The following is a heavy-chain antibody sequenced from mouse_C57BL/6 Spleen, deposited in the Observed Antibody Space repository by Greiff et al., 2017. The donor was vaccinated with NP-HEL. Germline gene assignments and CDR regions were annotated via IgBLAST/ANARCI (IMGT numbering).Heavy chain of an antibody. J-gene: IGHJ1*03. V-gene: IGHV3-6*01. CDR3: ASPYYDYYWYFDV. CDR1: GYSITSGYY. Sequence: EVHLVESGPGLVKPSQSLSLTCPVTGYSITSGYYWNWIRQFPGNKLEWMGYISYDGSNNYNPSLKNRISITRDTSKNQFFLKLNSVTTEDTAKYYCASPYYDYYWYFDVWGTGTTVTVSS. CDR2: ISYDGSN. D-gene: IGHD2-4*01.